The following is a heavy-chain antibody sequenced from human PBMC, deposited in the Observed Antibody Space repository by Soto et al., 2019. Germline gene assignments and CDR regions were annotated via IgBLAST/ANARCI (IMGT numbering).Heavy chain of an antibody. V-gene: IGHV1-69*01. J-gene: IGHJ5*02. CDR1: GDTFTSYS. CDR3: ATQGDNFNYDIPPFDP. CDR2: IIPLFGST. D-gene: IGHD3-9*01. Sequence: QVQLVQSGAEVKKPGSSVRVSCKASGDTFTSYSINWLRQAPGHGPDWMGGIIPLFGSTKFAQKFQGRVNITADVSTSTASMELSGLTSDDTAIYYCATQGDNFNYDIPPFDPWGQGTLVTVSS.